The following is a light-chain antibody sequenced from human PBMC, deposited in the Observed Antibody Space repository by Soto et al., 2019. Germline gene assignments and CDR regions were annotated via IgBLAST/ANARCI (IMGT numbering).Light chain of an antibody. CDR1: SSNIGSNH. V-gene: IGLV1-47*01. J-gene: IGLJ7*01. CDR2: RSD. Sequence: QSVLTEPPSASGTPGQRVTISCSGSSSNIGSNHVYWYQQFPGMAPKLLMYRSDQRPTGVPDRFSGSKSGTSASLAISGLRSDDEADYYCSARDDSLSGAIFGGGTQLTVL. CDR3: SARDDSLSGAI.